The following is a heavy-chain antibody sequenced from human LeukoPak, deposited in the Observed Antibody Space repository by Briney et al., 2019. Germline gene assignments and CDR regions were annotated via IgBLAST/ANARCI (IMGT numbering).Heavy chain of an antibody. CDR1: GFTFSSYG. CDR3: AKLPDSSGYYPGY. V-gene: IGHV3-30*18. CDR2: ISYDGSNK. J-gene: IGHJ4*02. Sequence: PGGSLRLSCAASGFTFSSYGMHWVRQAPGKGLEWVAVISYDGSNKYYADSVKGRFTISRDNSKNTLYLQMNSLRAEDAAVYYCAKLPDSSGYYPGYWGQGTLVTVSS. D-gene: IGHD3-22*01.